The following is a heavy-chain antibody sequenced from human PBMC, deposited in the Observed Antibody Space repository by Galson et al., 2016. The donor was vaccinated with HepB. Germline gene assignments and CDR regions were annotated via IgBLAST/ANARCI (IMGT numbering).Heavy chain of an antibody. CDR1: GYNFGAYW. D-gene: IGHD2/OR15-2a*01. CDR3: ARHGPDFDYLMAGEH. J-gene: IGHJ4*02. Sequence: KVSCKASGYNFGAYWIGWVRQMPGKGLEWVGLIYPSDSDRRYSRSFESRVTISVDKATSNAYLEWRSLTASDTATYYCARHGPDFDYLMAGEHWGQGTLVTVSS. CDR2: IYPSDSDR. V-gene: IGHV5-51*01.